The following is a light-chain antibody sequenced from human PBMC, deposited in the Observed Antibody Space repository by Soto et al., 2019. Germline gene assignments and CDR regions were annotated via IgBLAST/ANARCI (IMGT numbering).Light chain of an antibody. CDR2: EVS. CDR1: SSDIGGYKY. Sequence: QLVLTQPPSASGTPGQRVTISCTGTSSDIGGYKYVSWYQQHPGIAPKLMIYEVSNQPSGVSNRFSGSKSGNTASLTISGLQAEDEADYYCCSYTRRSTRVFGGGTKLTVL. V-gene: IGLV2-14*01. J-gene: IGLJ2*01. CDR3: CSYTRRSTRV.